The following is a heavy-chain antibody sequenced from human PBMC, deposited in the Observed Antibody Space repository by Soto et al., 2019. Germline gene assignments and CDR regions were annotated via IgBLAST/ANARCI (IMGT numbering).Heavy chain of an antibody. CDR2: IYPGDSEA. V-gene: IGHV5-51*01. D-gene: IGHD3-10*01. CDR3: SITGHYHGAAFDS. J-gene: IGHJ4*01. Sequence: WESLKISCNGSSYTFTNYYIGWVRQMPGQGLEWMGIIYPGDSEATYSPSFQGQVTFSVDKSLNIACLEWSSQKASDTGIYYCSITGHYHGAAFDSWGHGTLVTVSS. CDR1: SYTFTNYY.